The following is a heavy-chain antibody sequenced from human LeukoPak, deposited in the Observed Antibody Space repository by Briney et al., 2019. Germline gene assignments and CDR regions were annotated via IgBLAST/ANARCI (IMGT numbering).Heavy chain of an antibody. CDR3: ARDLVPEYYDFWSGYSVDAFDI. D-gene: IGHD3-3*01. V-gene: IGHV3-20*04. CDR1: GFTFDDYG. CDR2: INWNGGST. J-gene: IGHJ3*02. Sequence: PGGSLRLSRAASGFTFDDYGMSWVRQAPGKGLEWVSGINWNGGSTGYADSVKGRFTISRDNAKNSLYLQMNSLRAEDTALYYCARDLVPEYYDFWSGYSVDAFDIWGQGTMVTVSS.